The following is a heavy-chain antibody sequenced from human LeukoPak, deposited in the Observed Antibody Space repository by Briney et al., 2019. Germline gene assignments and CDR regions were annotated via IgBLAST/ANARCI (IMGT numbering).Heavy chain of an antibody. D-gene: IGHD6-6*01. V-gene: IGHV1-46*01. CDR1: GYTFTSYY. CDR3: ARDLYRRIAARPAFSGGYYYYGMDV. CDR2: INPSGGST. Sequence: ASVKVSCKASGYTFTSYYMHWVRQAPGQGLEWMGIINPSGGSTSYAQKFQGRVTMTRDTSTSTVYMELSSLRSEDTAVYYCARDLYRRIAARPAFSGGYYYYGMDVWGQGTTVTVSS. J-gene: IGHJ6*02.